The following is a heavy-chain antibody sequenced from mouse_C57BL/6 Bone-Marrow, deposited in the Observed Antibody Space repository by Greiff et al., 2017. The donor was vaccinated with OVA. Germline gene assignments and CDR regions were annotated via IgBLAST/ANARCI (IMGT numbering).Heavy chain of an antibody. CDR1: GFTLSSYA. D-gene: IGHD2-4*01. V-gene: IGHV5-4*01. CDR3: ARDRYDYDY. J-gene: IGHJ2*01. CDR2: ISGGGSYT. Sequence: EVKLMESGGGLVKPGGSLKLSCAASGFTLSSYAMSWVRQTPEKRLEWVATISGGGSYTYYPDNVKGRFTISRDKAKNNLYLQMSHLKSEDTAMCYCARDRYDYDYWGQGTTLTVSS.